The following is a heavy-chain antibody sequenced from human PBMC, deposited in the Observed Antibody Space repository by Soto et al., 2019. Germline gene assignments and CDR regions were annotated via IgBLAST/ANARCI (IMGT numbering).Heavy chain of an antibody. J-gene: IGHJ4*02. Sequence: PGGSLRLSCAASGFTVSSSSMSWVRQAPGKGLEWVSLIYADGATYYGDSVKGRFTISRDTSKNTLSLQMTSLRADDTAVYYCARDDSFLGAPFHYWGQGTLVTSPQ. CDR3: ARDDSFLGAPFHY. CDR1: GFTVSSSS. CDR2: IYADGAT. D-gene: IGHD3-16*01. V-gene: IGHV3-53*01.